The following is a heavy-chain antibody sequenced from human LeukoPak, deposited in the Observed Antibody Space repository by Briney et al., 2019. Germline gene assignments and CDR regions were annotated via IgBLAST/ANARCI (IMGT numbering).Heavy chain of an antibody. V-gene: IGHV3-21*01. Sequence: PGGSLRLSCAASGFTFSSYSMNWVRQAPGKGLEWVSSISSSSSYIYYADSVKGRFTISRDNAKNSLYLQMNSLRAEDTAVYYCARDGSGLNYFDYWGQGTLVTVSS. J-gene: IGHJ4*02. CDR1: GFTFSSYS. CDR3: ARDGSGLNYFDY. D-gene: IGHD3-10*01. CDR2: ISSSSSYI.